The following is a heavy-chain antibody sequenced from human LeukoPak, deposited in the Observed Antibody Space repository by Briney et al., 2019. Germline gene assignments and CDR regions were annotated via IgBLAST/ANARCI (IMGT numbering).Heavy chain of an antibody. CDR1: GITFSSYA. Sequence: PGGSLRLSCAASGITFSSYAMSWVRQAPGKGLEWVSGISGSGGSTFYADSVKGRFTISRDNSKNTLYLQMNSLRAEDTAVYYCAKDRAYYSDSSGYYLVRAYDYWGQGTLVTVSS. CDR2: ISGSGGST. D-gene: IGHD3-22*01. J-gene: IGHJ4*02. CDR3: AKDRAYYSDSSGYYLVRAYDY. V-gene: IGHV3-23*01.